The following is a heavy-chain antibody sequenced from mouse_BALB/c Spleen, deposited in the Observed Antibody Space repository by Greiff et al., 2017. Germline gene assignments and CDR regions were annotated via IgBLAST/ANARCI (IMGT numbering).Heavy chain of an antibody. V-gene: IGHV5-6-4*01. J-gene: IGHJ2*01. CDR3: TREGDYDGYHFDY. CDR1: GFTFSSYT. CDR2: ISSGGSYT. D-gene: IGHD2-3*01. Sequence: EVQLVESGGGLVKPGGSLKLSCAASGFTFSSYTMSWVRQTPEKRLEWVATISSGGSYTYYPDSVKGRFTISRDNAKNTLYLQMSSLKSEDTAMYYCTREGDYDGYHFDYWGQGTTLTVSS.